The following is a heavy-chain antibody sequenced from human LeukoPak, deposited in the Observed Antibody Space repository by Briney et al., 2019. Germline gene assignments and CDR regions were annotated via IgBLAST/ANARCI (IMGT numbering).Heavy chain of an antibody. CDR3: AREAIYDSSGYYYVDY. CDR2: IYTSGST. J-gene: IGHJ4*02. Sequence: SETLSLTCTVSGGSISSYYWSWIRQPAGKGLEWIGRIYTSGSTNYDPSLKSRVTMSVDTSKNQFSLKLSSVTAADTAVYYCAREAIYDSSGYYYVDYWGQGTPVTVSS. D-gene: IGHD3-22*01. CDR1: GGSISSYY. V-gene: IGHV4-4*07.